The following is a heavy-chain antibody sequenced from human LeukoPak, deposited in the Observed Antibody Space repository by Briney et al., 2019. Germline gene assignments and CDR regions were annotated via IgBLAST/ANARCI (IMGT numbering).Heavy chain of an antibody. J-gene: IGHJ3*02. CDR1: GGSIRTSSYY. CDR2: MYYSGSI. V-gene: IGHV4-39*01. Sequence: SETLSLTCVVSGGSIRTSSYYWAWIRQPPGKGLEWIVSMYYSGSIYYNSSLKSRITVSADTSKNQLSLKLSSVTAADTAVYYCARQVDSGWYRGLDIWGQGTMVTVSS. D-gene: IGHD6-19*01. CDR3: ARQVDSGWYRGLDI.